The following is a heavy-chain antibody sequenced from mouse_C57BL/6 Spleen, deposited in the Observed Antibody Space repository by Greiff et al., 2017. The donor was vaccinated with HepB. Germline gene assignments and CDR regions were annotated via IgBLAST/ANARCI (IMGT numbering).Heavy chain of an antibody. V-gene: IGHV1-50*01. Sequence: QVQLQQPGAELVKPGASVKLSCKASGYTFTSYWMQWVKQRPGQGLEWIGEIDPSDGYTNYNQKFKGKATLTVDTSSSTAYMQLSSLTSEDSAVYYCAREVSNRDFDVWGTGTTVTVSS. CDR2: IDPSDGYT. CDR1: GYTFTSYW. CDR3: AREVSNRDFDV. D-gene: IGHD2-5*01. J-gene: IGHJ1*03.